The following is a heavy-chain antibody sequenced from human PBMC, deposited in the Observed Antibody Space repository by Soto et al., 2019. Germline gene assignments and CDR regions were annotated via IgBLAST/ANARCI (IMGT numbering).Heavy chain of an antibody. CDR2: ISWKSGTT. V-gene: IGHV3-9*01. CDR3: ANVGDGYSLSDWYFDL. CDR1: GFTFDDYA. Sequence: EVQLVESGGGLVQPGRSLRLSCAASGFTFDDYAMHWVRQAPGKCLELVSGISWKSGTTDYADSVKGRFTISRDNAKHSLYLQMNSLRAEDTALYYCANVGDGYSLSDWYFDLWCRGTLVTVSS. J-gene: IGHJ2*01. D-gene: IGHD4-4*01.